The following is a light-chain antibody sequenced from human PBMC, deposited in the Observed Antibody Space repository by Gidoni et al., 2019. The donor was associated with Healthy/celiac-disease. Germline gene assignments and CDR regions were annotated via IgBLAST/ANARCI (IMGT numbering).Light chain of an antibody. CDR3: QQRSNWLT. V-gene: IGKV3-11*01. J-gene: IGKJ4*01. CDR1: QSVSSY. CDR2: DAS. Sequence: TVLPQSPATLSLSPGERATLSCRASQSVSSYLAWYPQKPGQAPRLLIYDASNRATGIPARFSDSGSGTDFTLTISSLEPEDFAVYYCQQRSNWLTFGGGTKVEIK.